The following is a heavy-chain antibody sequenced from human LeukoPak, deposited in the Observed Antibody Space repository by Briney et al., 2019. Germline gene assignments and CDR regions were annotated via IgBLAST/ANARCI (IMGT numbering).Heavy chain of an antibody. D-gene: IGHD3-9*01. CDR1: GGSIRSGGYY. CDR3: ARSGGYYDILTGYKKYNWFDP. CDR2: IYYSGST. J-gene: IGHJ5*02. V-gene: IGHV4-31*03. Sequence: SETLSLSCTVSGGSIRSGGYYWSWIRQHPGKGLEWIGYIYYSGSTYYNPSLKSRVTISVDTSKNQFSLKLSSVTAADTAVYHCARSGGYYDILTGYKKYNWFDPWGQGTLVTVSS.